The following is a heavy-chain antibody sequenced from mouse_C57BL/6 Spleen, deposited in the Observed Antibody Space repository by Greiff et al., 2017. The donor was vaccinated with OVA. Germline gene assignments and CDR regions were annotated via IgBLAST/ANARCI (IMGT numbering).Heavy chain of an antibody. D-gene: IGHD2-4*01. CDR2: ISSGGDYI. V-gene: IGHV5-9-1*02. Sequence: EVKLVESGEGLVKPGGSLKLSCAASGFTFSSYAMSWVRQTPEKRLEWVAYISSGGDYIYYADTVKGRFTISRDNARNTLYLQMSSLKSEDTAMYYCTRDPQIYYDYDGRFAYWGQGTLVTVSA. CDR1: GFTFSSYA. CDR3: TRDPQIYYDYDGRFAY. J-gene: IGHJ3*01.